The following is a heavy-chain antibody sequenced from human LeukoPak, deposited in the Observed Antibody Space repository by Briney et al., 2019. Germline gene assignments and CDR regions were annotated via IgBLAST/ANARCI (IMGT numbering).Heavy chain of an antibody. CDR3: ARDWDYYGSGSYLAY. J-gene: IGHJ4*02. CDR1: GFTFSDYY. Sequence: PGGSLRLSCAASGFTFSDYYMSWIRQAPGKGLEWVSYISSSGSTIYYADSVKGRFTISRDNAKNPLYLQMNSLRAEDTAVYYCARDWDYYGSGSYLAYWGQGTLVTVSS. D-gene: IGHD3-10*01. CDR2: ISSSGSTI. V-gene: IGHV3-11*01.